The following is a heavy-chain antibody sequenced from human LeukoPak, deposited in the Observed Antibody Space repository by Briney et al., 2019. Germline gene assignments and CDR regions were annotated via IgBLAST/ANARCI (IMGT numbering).Heavy chain of an antibody. D-gene: IGHD4-17*01. Sequence: SETLSLTCTVSGGSISSGDYYWSWIRQPPGTGLEWIVYIYYSGSTYYNPSLKSRVTISVDTSKNQFSLKLSSVTAADTAVYYCARDPRGDYGDYWFDPWGQGTLVTVSS. CDR2: IYYSGST. CDR1: GGSISSGDYY. V-gene: IGHV4-30-4*01. J-gene: IGHJ5*02. CDR3: ARDPRGDYGDYWFDP.